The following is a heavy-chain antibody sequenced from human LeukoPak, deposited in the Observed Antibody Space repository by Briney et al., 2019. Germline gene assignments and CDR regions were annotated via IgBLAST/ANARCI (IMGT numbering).Heavy chain of an antibody. Sequence: SETLSLTCTVSSGSISSSSYYWGWIRQPPGKGLEWIGSIYYSGSTYYNPSLKSRVTISVDTSKNQFSLKLSSVTAADTAVYYCATDLTQGYAFDIWGQGTMVTVSS. CDR1: SGSISSSSYY. D-gene: IGHD3-3*01. CDR3: ATDLTQGYAFDI. V-gene: IGHV4-39*01. CDR2: IYYSGST. J-gene: IGHJ3*02.